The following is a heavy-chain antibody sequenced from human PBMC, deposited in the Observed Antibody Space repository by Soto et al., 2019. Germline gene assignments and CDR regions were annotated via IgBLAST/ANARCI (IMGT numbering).Heavy chain of an antibody. CDR2: IYYSGST. CDR1: GGSISIYY. D-gene: IGHD2-15*01. V-gene: IGHV4-59*07. CDR3: ARVGCSGGSCHGGYFDY. Sequence: SDTLSLTCTVSGGSISIYYWSWIRQPPGKGLEWIGYIYYSGSTNYNPSLKSRVTISVDTSKNQFSLKLSSVTAADTAVYYCARVGCSGGSCHGGYFDYWGQGTLVTVSS. J-gene: IGHJ4*02.